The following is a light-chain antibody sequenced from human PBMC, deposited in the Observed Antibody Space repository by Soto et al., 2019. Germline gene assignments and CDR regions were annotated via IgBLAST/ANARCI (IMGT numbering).Light chain of an antibody. CDR1: QSIMKF. CDR2: AAS. V-gene: IGKV1-39*01. Sequence: DLQMTQSPSSLSAAVGDRVTITCRASQSIMKFLNWYQHKPGKAPKLLIYAASILQSGVPSRFSSSGSETDFTLIISSLQPEDFATYYCQQTYRTPHTFGQGTKVEI. J-gene: IGKJ1*01. CDR3: QQTYRTPHT.